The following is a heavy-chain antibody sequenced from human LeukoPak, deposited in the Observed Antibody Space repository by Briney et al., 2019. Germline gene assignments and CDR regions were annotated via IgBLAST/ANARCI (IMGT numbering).Heavy chain of an antibody. J-gene: IGHJ4*02. CDR2: IYYSGST. Sequence: TSETLSLTCTVSGGSISSYYWSWVRQPPGKGLEWIGYIYYSGSTNYNPSLKSRVTISVDTSKNQFSLKLSSVTAADTAVYYCARRLGNEGAPAGYFDYWGQGTLVTVSS. V-gene: IGHV4-59*08. CDR1: GGSISSYY. CDR3: ARRLGNEGAPAGYFDY. D-gene: IGHD6-13*01.